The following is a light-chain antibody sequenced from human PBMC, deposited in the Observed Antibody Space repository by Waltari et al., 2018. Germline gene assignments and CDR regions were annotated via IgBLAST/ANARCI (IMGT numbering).Light chain of an antibody. CDR1: QSISSW. CDR3: QQYNSYSWT. V-gene: IGKV1-5*03. J-gene: IGKJ1*01. CDR2: KAS. Sequence: DIQMTQSPSTLSASVGDRVTITCRASQSISSWLAWYQQKPGKAPKLLIYKASSLESGVPSRFSGSGSGTGVTLTISSLQPDDFATYYCQQYNSYSWTFGQGTKVEIK.